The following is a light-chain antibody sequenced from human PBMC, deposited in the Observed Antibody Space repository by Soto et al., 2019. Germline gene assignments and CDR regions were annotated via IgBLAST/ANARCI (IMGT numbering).Light chain of an antibody. Sequence: DIQMTQSPSSLSASAGDRVTITCQASQDISNHLNWYQQKAGKAPKLLINEAFNLEAGVPSRFSRSEAGTDFTLTISSLQTEDIATYYCQQYVNALTFGGGTKVEIK. CDR1: QDISNH. J-gene: IGKJ4*02. V-gene: IGKV1-33*01. CDR2: EAF. CDR3: QQYVNALT.